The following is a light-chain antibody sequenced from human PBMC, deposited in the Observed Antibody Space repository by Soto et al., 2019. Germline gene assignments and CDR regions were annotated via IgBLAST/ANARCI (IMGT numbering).Light chain of an antibody. CDR2: SDS. Sequence: DIQMTQSPSTLSASVGDRVIITCRASQSISTWLAWDQQKPGEGPKLLIYSDSTLQSGVPSRFSGSGSGTEFTLTSSGLQPDDFATYYCQQYDGNFGGGTRVEIK. CDR1: QSISTW. J-gene: IGKJ4*01. V-gene: IGKV1-5*01. CDR3: QQYDGN.